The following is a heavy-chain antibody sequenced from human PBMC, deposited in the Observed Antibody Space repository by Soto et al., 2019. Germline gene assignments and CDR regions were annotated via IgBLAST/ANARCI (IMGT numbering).Heavy chain of an antibody. CDR1: GDNVSSNSAA. CDR2: TYYRSKWYN. V-gene: IGHV6-1*01. D-gene: IGHD6-19*01. J-gene: IGHJ6*02. CDR3: ARDEGSGSYYYYYGMYV. Sequence: SQTLSLSCSFSGDNVSSNSAAWNWIRQSPSTGLEWLVRTYYRSKWYNDYAVSVKSRITINPDTSKNQCSLQLNSVTPEDTAVYYCARDEGSGSYYYYYGMYVWGQGTAVTVS.